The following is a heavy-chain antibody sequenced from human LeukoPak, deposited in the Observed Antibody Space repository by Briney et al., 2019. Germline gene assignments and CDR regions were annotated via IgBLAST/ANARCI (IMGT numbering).Heavy chain of an antibody. CDR3: ARQVGQRRNWFDP. Sequence: SETLSLTCTVSGGSISSYYWSWIRQPPGKGLEWIGYIYYSGSTNYNPSLKSRVTISVETSKNQFSLKLSSVTAADTAVYSCARQVGQRRNWFDPWGQGTLVTVSS. J-gene: IGHJ5*02. V-gene: IGHV4-59*08. CDR2: IYYSGST. CDR1: GGSISSYY.